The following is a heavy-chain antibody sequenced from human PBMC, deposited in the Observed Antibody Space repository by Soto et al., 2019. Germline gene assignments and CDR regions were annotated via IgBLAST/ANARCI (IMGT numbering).Heavy chain of an antibody. CDR1: GGSFSGYY. D-gene: IGHD5-18*01. CDR3: ARLVSYGVFDY. CDR2: INHSGST. V-gene: IGHV4-34*01. J-gene: IGHJ4*02. Sequence: PSETLSLTCAVYGGSFSGYYWSWIRQPPGKGLEWIGEINHSGSTNYNPSLKSRVTISVDTSKNQFSPKLSSVTAADTAVYYCARLVSYGVFDYWGQGTLVTV.